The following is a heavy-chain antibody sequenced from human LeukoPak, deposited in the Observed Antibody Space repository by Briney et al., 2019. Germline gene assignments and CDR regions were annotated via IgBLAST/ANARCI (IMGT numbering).Heavy chain of an antibody. CDR3: ARIQLWPLHYFDY. CDR2: INHSGDT. Sequence: PPETPSLTCAVYGGSFSDYYWSWIRQPPGKGLEWIGEINHSGDTKYNPSLKSRVTISVDTSKNQFSLKVSSVTAADTAVYYCARIQLWPLHYFDYWGQGTLVTVSS. D-gene: IGHD5-18*01. J-gene: IGHJ4*02. CDR1: GGSFSDYY. V-gene: IGHV4-34*01.